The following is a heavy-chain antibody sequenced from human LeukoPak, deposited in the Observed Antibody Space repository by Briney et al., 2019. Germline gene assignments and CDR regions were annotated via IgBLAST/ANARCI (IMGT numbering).Heavy chain of an antibody. V-gene: IGHV3-53*01. CDR1: GFTASSNY. Sequence: GGSLRLSCAASGFTASSNYMSWVRQAPGKGLEWVSVIYSGGSTYYADSVKGRFTISRDNSKNTLYLQMNSLRAEDTAVYYCAKDQIGYNKAGDYWGQGTLVTVSS. J-gene: IGHJ4*02. CDR3: AKDQIGYNKAGDY. CDR2: IYSGGST. D-gene: IGHD5-24*01.